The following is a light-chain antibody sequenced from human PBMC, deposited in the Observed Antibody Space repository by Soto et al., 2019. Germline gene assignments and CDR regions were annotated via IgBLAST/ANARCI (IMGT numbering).Light chain of an antibody. CDR2: ESD. J-gene: IGLJ2*01. CDR3: GTWDSSLSAGV. CDR1: NSNIGNNY. Sequence: QSVLTQPPSVSAAPGQKVTISCSGSNSNIGNNYVSWYQQLPGTAPKLLIYESDKRPSGIPDRFSGSKSGTSATLGITGLKTGDEADYYCGTWDSSLSAGVFGGGTKLTVL. V-gene: IGLV1-51*02.